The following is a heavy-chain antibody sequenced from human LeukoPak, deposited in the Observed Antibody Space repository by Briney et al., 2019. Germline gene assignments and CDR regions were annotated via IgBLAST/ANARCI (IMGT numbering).Heavy chain of an antibody. Sequence: ASVKVSCKASGYTFTSYAMHWVRQAPGQRLEWMGWINAGNGNTKYSQKFQGRVTITRDTSASTAYMELSSLRSEDTAVYYCATSIRFLEWLPPSGYMDVWGKGTTVTVSS. CDR1: GYTFTSYA. CDR2: INAGNGNT. D-gene: IGHD3-3*01. CDR3: ATSIRFLEWLPPSGYMDV. J-gene: IGHJ6*03. V-gene: IGHV1-3*01.